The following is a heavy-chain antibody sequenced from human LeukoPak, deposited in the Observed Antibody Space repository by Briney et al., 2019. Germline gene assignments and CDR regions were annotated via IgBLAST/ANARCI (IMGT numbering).Heavy chain of an antibody. CDR1: GFTFSSYA. V-gene: IGHV3-23*01. CDR2: ISGSGGST. J-gene: IGHJ4*02. D-gene: IGHD1-26*01. Sequence: QSGGSLRLSCAASGFTFSSYAMSWVRQAPGEGLEWVSAISGSGGSTYYADSVKGRFTISRDNSKNTLYLQMNSLRAEDTAVYYCAKAPIVGATTGRYYFDYWGQGTLVTVSS. CDR3: AKAPIVGATTGRYYFDY.